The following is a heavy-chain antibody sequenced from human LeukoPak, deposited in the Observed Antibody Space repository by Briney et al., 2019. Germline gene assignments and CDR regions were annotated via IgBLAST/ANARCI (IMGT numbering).Heavy chain of an antibody. D-gene: IGHD3-3*01. Sequence: SETLSLTCTVSGGSISSGYYWGWIRQPPGKGLEWIGSIYHSGSTYYNPSLKSRVTISVDTSKNQFSLKLSSVTAADTAVYYCARHPSIFGVVNYWGQGTLVTVSS. J-gene: IGHJ4*02. CDR1: GGSISSGYY. CDR2: IYHSGST. V-gene: IGHV4-38-2*02. CDR3: ARHPSIFGVVNY.